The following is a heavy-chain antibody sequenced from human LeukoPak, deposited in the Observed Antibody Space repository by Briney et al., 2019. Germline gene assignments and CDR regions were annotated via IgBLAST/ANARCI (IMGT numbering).Heavy chain of an antibody. V-gene: IGHV3-64D*06. Sequence: PGGSLRLSCSASGFTFSSYAMHWARQAPGKGLEYVSTISSSGGSTYYADSVKGRFTISRDNSKNTLYLQMSSLRAEDTAVYYCVKRPYCGGDCYYFDYWGQGTLVTVSS. CDR3: VKRPYCGGDCYYFDY. J-gene: IGHJ4*02. CDR1: GFTFSSYA. D-gene: IGHD2-21*02. CDR2: ISSSGGST.